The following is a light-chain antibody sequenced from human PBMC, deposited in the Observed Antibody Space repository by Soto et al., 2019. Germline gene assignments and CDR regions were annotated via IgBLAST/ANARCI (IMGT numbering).Light chain of an antibody. Sequence: DIVMTQSPATLSVAPGERVTFSCRASQGIGDTLAWYQHKPGQPPRLLIYDTSARATGVPARFSGSRSGTDFTLTINSLQSEDFAVYYCQRYNNWPLTFGGGTKVDIK. J-gene: IGKJ4*01. V-gene: IGKV3-15*01. CDR2: DTS. CDR1: QGIGDT. CDR3: QRYNNWPLT.